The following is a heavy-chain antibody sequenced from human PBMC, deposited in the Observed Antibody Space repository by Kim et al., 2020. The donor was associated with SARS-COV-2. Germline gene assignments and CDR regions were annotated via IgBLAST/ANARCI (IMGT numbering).Heavy chain of an antibody. Sequence: LKSRVTIAVDTSKNQFSLKLSSVTAADTAVYYCARLAAAGNYYYYGMDVWGQGTTVTVSS. J-gene: IGHJ6*02. CDR3: ARLAAAGNYYYYGMDV. V-gene: IGHV4-39*01. D-gene: IGHD6-13*01.